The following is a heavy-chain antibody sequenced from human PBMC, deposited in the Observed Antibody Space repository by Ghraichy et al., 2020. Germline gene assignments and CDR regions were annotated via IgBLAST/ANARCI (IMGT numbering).Heavy chain of an antibody. CDR2: ISSSSSYI. J-gene: IGHJ4*02. CDR3: ARDRRSPRYSSSYFDY. D-gene: IGHD6-6*01. CDR1: GFTFSSYS. V-gene: IGHV3-21*01. Sequence: GESLNISCAASGFTFSSYSMNWVRQAPGKGLEWVSSISSSSSYIYYADSVKGRFTISRDNAKNSLYLQMNSLRAEDTAVYYCARDRRSPRYSSSYFDYWGQGTLVTVSS.